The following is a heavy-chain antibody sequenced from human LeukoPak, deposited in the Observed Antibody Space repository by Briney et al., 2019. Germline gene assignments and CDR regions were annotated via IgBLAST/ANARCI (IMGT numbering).Heavy chain of an antibody. J-gene: IGHJ5*02. Sequence: SETLSLTCAVYGGSFSSYYWSWIRQPPGKGLEWIGEINHSGSTNYNPSLKSRVTISVDTSKNQFSLKLSSVTAADTAVYYRARVLGSQGDILTGRESNWFDPWGQGTLVTVSS. D-gene: IGHD3-9*01. CDR2: INHSGST. V-gene: IGHV4-34*01. CDR1: GGSFSSYY. CDR3: ARVLGSQGDILTGRESNWFDP.